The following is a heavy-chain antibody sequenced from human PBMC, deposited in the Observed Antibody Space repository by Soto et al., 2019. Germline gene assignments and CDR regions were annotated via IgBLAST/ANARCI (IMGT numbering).Heavy chain of an antibody. D-gene: IGHD2-2*01. CDR1: GDSFSNYY. CDR2: IYPTGST. V-gene: IGHV4-4*07. J-gene: IGHJ5*02. Sequence: NPSETLSLTCTVSGDSFSNYYCNWVRKSAGKGLEWIGRIYPTGSTTYNPSLKSRLTMSVDTSKNQFSLRLTSMTAADTAVYYCATGRPEVVPGAVDTWGQGTLVTVSS. CDR3: ATGRPEVVPGAVDT.